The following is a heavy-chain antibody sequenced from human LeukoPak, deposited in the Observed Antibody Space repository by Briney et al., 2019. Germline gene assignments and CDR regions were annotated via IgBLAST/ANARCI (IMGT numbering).Heavy chain of an antibody. V-gene: IGHV3-21*04. CDR2: ISSSSSYI. CDR3: AKIMALYCSGGTCNELDY. CDR1: GFTFSSYS. Sequence: GGSLRLSCAASGFTFSSYSMNWVRQAPGKGLEWVSSISSSSSYIYYADSVKGRFTISRDNSKNTLYLQMTSLRADDTAVYYCAKIMALYCSGGTCNELDYWGQGALVTVSS. D-gene: IGHD2-15*01. J-gene: IGHJ4*02.